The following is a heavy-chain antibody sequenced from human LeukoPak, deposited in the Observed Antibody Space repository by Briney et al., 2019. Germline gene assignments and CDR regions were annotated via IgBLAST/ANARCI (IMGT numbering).Heavy chain of an antibody. D-gene: IGHD2-15*01. V-gene: IGHV3-23*01. CDR2: ISDSGATA. Sequence: GGSLRLSCAASGFTFSSFAMTWVRQAPGKGLEWVSSISDSGATAFYADSMKGRFTISRDNYKNTLNLQINSLRTEDTAVYYCAREVLRDSRYFDLWGRGTLVTVSS. CDR1: GFTFSSFA. J-gene: IGHJ2*01. CDR3: AREVLRDSRYFDL.